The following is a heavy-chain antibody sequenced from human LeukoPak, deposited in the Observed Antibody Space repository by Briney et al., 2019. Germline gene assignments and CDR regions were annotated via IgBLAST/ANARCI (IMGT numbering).Heavy chain of an antibody. V-gene: IGHV3-30*18. CDR1: GFTFSSYG. J-gene: IGHJ4*02. Sequence: GGSLRLSCAAPGFTFSSYGMHWVRQAPGKGLGWVAVISYDGSKKYYADSVKGRFTISRDNSKNTLYLQLNSLRTEDTAVYYCAKDFSYDGTGYQDYWGQGTLVTVSS. CDR2: ISYDGSKK. D-gene: IGHD3-22*01. CDR3: AKDFSYDGTGYQDY.